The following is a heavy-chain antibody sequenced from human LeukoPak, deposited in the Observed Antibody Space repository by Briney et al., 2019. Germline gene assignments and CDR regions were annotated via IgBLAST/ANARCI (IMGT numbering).Heavy chain of an antibody. V-gene: IGHV4-4*02. CDR2: MYLSGTT. Sequence: SETLSLTCTVSGDSINSLDLWSWVRQPPGKGLEWIGEMYLSGTTHSNPSVKSRVTISVDTSKNQFSLKLSSVTAADTAVYYCASYGSGESFDYWGQGTLVTVSS. J-gene: IGHJ4*02. CDR3: ASYGSGESFDY. CDR1: GDSINSLDL. D-gene: IGHD3-10*01.